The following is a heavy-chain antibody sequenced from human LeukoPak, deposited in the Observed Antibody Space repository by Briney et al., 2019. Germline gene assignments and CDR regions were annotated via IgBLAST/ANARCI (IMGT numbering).Heavy chain of an antibody. V-gene: IGHV3-21*01. J-gene: IGHJ6*03. D-gene: IGHD4-17*01. CDR3: ARDPYNGYYGDDYYYYMDV. CDR1: GFTFSRYS. Sequence: GGSLRLSCAASGFTFSRYSMNWVRQAPGKGLEWVSSISSSSSYRYYVDSVKGRFTISRDNAKNSLYLQMNSLRAEDTAVYYCARDPYNGYYGDDYYYYMDVWGKGTTVTISS. CDR2: ISSSSSYR.